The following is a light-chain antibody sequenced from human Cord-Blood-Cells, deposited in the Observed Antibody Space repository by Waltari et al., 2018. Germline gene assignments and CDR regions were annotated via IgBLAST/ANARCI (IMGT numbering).Light chain of an antibody. CDR1: SSDVGSYNL. V-gene: IGLV2-23*02. Sequence: QSALTQPASVSGSPGQSITISCTGTSSDVGSYNLVSWYQQHPGKAPKLMIYEVSKPPSGVANRVSGSKSGSTASLTISGLQAEDEADYYCCSYAGSSTDVFGTGTKVTVL. J-gene: IGLJ1*01. CDR2: EVS. CDR3: CSYAGSSTDV.